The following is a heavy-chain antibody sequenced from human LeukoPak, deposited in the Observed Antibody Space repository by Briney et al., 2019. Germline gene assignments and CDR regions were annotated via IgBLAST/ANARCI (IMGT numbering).Heavy chain of an antibody. D-gene: IGHD1-26*01. CDR2: IYYSGST. CDR1: GGSISSSSYY. V-gene: IGHV4-39*01. CDR3: ARVLSYYFDS. Sequence: SETLSLTCTVSGGSISSSSYYWGWIRQPPGKGMEWIGSIYYSGSTYYNPSLKSRVTISVDTSKNQFSLKLSSVTAADTAVYYCARVLSYYFDSWGQGTLVTVSS. J-gene: IGHJ4*02.